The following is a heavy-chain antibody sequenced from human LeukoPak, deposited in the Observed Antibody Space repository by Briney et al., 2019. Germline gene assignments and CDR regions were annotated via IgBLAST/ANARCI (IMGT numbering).Heavy chain of an antibody. J-gene: IGHJ4*02. Sequence: SETLSLTCAVYGGSFSGYHWSWIRQPPGKGLEWIGEINHSGSTNYNPSLKSRVTISVDTSKNQFSLKLSSVTAADTAVYYCARGTRESSSWYEYWGQGTLVTVSS. V-gene: IGHV4-34*01. D-gene: IGHD6-13*01. CDR3: ARGTRESSSWYEY. CDR1: GGSFSGYH. CDR2: INHSGST.